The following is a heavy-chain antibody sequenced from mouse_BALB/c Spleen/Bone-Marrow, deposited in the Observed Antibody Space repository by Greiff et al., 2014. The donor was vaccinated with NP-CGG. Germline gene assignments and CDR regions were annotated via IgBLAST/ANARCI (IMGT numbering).Heavy chain of an antibody. V-gene: IGHV1-15*01. CDR3: TREGIYFGYDVPMDY. D-gene: IGHD2-2*01. CDR2: IDPETGGT. J-gene: IGHJ4*01. CDR1: GYKFTDYE. Sequence: VQLQQSGAELVRPGASVTLSCKASGYKFTDYEMHWVKQTPVHGLEWIGSIDPETGGTAYNQNFKGKVTLTADRSSTTAYMELRSLTSEDSAVYYCTREGIYFGYDVPMDYWGQGTSVTVSS.